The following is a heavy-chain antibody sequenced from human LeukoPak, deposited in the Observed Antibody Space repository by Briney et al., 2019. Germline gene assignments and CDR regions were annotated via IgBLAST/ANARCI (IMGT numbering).Heavy chain of an antibody. Sequence: PSETLSLTCTVSGGSISSGGYYWGWIRQPPGKGLEWIGTIYYSGTTHCNPSLKSRVTISVDTSNNQFSLKLSSVTATDAAVYYCARVGYSYVGYFDYWGQGNLVTVSS. CDR2: IYYSGTT. CDR3: ARVGYSYVGYFDY. D-gene: IGHD5-18*01. CDR1: GGSISSGGYY. V-gene: IGHV4-39*07. J-gene: IGHJ4*01.